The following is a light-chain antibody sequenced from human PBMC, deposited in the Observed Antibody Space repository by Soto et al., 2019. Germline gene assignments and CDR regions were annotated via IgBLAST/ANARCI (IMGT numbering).Light chain of an antibody. CDR1: SSDVGGYNY. J-gene: IGLJ3*02. V-gene: IGLV2-14*01. CDR2: DVS. Sequence: QSVLTQPASVSGSPGQSITISCTGTSSDVGGYNYVSWYQPHPGTAPKLMIYDVSKRPSGVSNRFSGSKSGNTASLTISGLQAEDEADYYCSSYTSSSTLWVFGGGTKLTVL. CDR3: SSYTSSSTLWV.